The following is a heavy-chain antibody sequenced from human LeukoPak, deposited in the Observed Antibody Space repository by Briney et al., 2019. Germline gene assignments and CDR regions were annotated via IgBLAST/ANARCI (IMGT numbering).Heavy chain of an antibody. CDR1: GYTFTGYY. D-gene: IGHD5-12*01. V-gene: IGHV1-2*06. CDR3: ARGDVDPGDY. Sequence: ASVKVSCKASGYTFTGYYMHWVRQAPGQGLEWMGRINPNCGGTNYAQKFQGRVTMTRDTSVSTAYMELSRLRSDDTAVYYCARGDVDPGDYWGQGTLVTVSS. J-gene: IGHJ4*02. CDR2: INPNCGGT.